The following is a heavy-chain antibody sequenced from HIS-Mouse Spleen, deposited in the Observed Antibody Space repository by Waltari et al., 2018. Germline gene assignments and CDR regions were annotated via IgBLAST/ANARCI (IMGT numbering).Heavy chain of an antibody. CDR2: INHSGST. CDR3: ARGQPRNWYFDL. J-gene: IGHJ2*01. CDR1: GGSFRGYY. V-gene: IGHV4-34*01. Sequence: QVQLQQWGAGLLKPSETLSLTCAVDGGSFRGYYWSWIRQPPGKGLEWIGEINHSGSTNYNPSLKSRVTISVDTSKNQFSLKLSSVTAADTAVYYCARGQPRNWYFDLWGRGTLVTVSS.